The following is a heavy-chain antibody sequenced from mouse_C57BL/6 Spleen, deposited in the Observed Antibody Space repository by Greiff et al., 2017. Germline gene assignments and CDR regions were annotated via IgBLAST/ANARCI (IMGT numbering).Heavy chain of an antibody. CDR1: GYTFTSYW. CDR2: IYPGNSDT. CDR3: TRYYGSSCSIDFDY. Sequence: VQLQQSGTVLARPGASVKMSCKTSGYTFTSYWMHWVKQRPGQGLEWIGAIYPGNSDTSYNQKFKGKAKLTAVTSASTAYMELSSLTTEDSAVYYCTRYYGSSCSIDFDYWGQGTTLTVSS. J-gene: IGHJ2*01. D-gene: IGHD1-1*01. V-gene: IGHV1-5*01.